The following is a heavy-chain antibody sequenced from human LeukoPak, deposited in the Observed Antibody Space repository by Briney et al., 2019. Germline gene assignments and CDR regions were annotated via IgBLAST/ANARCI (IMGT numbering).Heavy chain of an antibody. V-gene: IGHV4-39*07. J-gene: IGHJ4*02. CDR3: ARGKPGGNYDISGFDY. CDR2: IYYTGST. Sequence: PSETLSLTCTVSGGSISTSSYYWGWLPQPPGKGLEWIGSIYYTGSTNYNPSLKSPVTISLDKSEYQLSLKLSSVTAADTAVYDRARGKPGGNYDISGFDYWSEGPLVTVPS. D-gene: IGHD3-22*01. CDR1: GGSISTSSYY.